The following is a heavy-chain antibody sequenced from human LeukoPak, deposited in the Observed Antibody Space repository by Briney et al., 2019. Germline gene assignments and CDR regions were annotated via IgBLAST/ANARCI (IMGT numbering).Heavy chain of an antibody. D-gene: IGHD3-10*01. J-gene: IGHJ3*02. Sequence: SETLSLTCAVYGGSFSGYSWSWIRQPPGKGLEWIGEINHSGSTNYNPSLKRRVTISVDTSKNQFSLKLSSVTAADTAVYYCAGLYYYGSGSYYIDAFDIWGQGTMVTVSS. V-gene: IGHV4-34*01. CDR1: GGSFSGYS. CDR2: INHSGST. CDR3: AGLYYYGSGSYYIDAFDI.